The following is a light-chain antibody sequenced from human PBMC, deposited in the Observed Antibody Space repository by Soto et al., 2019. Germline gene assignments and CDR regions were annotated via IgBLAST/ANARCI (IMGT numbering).Light chain of an antibody. CDR2: ANT. Sequence: QSVLTQPPSVSGAPGQRVTISCTGSSSNVGAGYDVHWYQHLPGTAPKLLIYANTNRPSGVPGRFSGSKSGTSASLAITGLQAEDEADYYCQSYDSSLSGSVFGGGTKLTVL. CDR3: QSYDSSLSGSV. V-gene: IGLV1-40*01. CDR1: SSNVGAGYD. J-gene: IGLJ2*01.